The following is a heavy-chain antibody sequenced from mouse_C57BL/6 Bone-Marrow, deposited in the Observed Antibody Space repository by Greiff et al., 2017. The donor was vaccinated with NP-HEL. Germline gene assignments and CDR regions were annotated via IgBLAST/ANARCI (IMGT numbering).Heavy chain of an antibody. D-gene: IGHD2-3*01. CDR3: ARADGYFYAMDY. CDR2: ISDGGSYT. V-gene: IGHV5-4*03. J-gene: IGHJ4*01. Sequence: EVNLVESGGGLVKPGGSLKLSCAASGFTLSSYAMSWVRQTPEKRLEWVATISDGGSYTYYPDNVKGRFTISRDNAKNNLYLQMSHLKSEDTAMYYCARADGYFYAMDYWGQGTSVTVSS. CDR1: GFTLSSYA.